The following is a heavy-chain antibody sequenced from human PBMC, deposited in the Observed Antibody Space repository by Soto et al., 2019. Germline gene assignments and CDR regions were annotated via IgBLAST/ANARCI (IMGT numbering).Heavy chain of an antibody. V-gene: IGHV1-8*01. CDR1: GYTFTSYD. D-gene: IGHD3-3*01. Sequence: QVQPVQYGTEEKKPGASVKDSCNEAGYTFTSYDINCVRQSTGQGLAWMGWMNPKSGNTGYAQKFQGRVTMPRNTSISTAYMELSSLRSEDTAVYYCARGLEWSRSLDPWGQGTLVTVSS. CDR2: MNPKSGNT. CDR3: ARGLEWSRSLDP. J-gene: IGHJ5*02.